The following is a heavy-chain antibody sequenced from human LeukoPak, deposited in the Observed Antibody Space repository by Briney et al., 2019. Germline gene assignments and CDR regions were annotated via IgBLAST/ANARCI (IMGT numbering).Heavy chain of an antibody. CDR1: GGSISSSSYY. Sequence: SETLSLTCTVSGGSISSSSYYWGWIRQPPGKGLEWIGSIYYSGSTYYNPSLMSRVTISVDTSKNQFSLKLSSVTAADTAVYYCARHQGRRRDFDYWGQGTLVTVSS. V-gene: IGHV4-39*01. CDR3: ARHQGRRRDFDY. J-gene: IGHJ4*02. CDR2: IYYSGST. D-gene: IGHD3-10*01.